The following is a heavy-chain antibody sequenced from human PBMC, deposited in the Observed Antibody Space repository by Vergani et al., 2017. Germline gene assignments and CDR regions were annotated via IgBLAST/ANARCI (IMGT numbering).Heavy chain of an antibody. Sequence: QVQLQESGPGLVKPSETLSLTCTVSGGSISSYYWSWIRQPPGKGLEWIGEINHSGSTNYNPSLKSRVTISVDTSKNQFSLKLSSVTAADTAVYYCVRAGSYWYFDLWGRGTLVTVSS. V-gene: IGHV4-34*01. D-gene: IGHD3-10*01. CDR2: INHSGST. J-gene: IGHJ2*01. CDR3: VRAGSYWYFDL. CDR1: GGSISSYY.